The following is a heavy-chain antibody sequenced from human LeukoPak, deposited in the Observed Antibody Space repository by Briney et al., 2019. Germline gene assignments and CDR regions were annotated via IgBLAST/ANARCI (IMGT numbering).Heavy chain of an antibody. D-gene: IGHD4-17*01. V-gene: IGHV3-23*01. CDR2: ISGSGGST. Sequence: GGSLRLSWAASGFTFSSYAMSWVRQAPGKGLEWVSAISGSGGSTYYADSVKGRFTISRDNSKNTLYLQMNSLRAEDTAVYYCAKDLETVTKNNLDYWGQGTLVTVSS. CDR3: AKDLETVTKNNLDY. CDR1: GFTFSSYA. J-gene: IGHJ4*02.